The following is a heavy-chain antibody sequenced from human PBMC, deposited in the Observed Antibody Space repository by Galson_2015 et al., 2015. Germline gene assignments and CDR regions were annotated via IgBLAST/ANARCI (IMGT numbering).Heavy chain of an antibody. Sequence: SLRLSCAASGFIFNSNAMTWVRQAPGKGLKWVASISASGGNTYSADSVKGRFTISRDNSKSTVYLQMNSLRVEDTAVYYCAKGGMGVRFDYWGQGTLVTVSS. J-gene: IGHJ4*02. CDR1: GFIFNSNA. D-gene: IGHD3-10*01. CDR3: AKGGMGVRFDY. V-gene: IGHV3-23*01. CDR2: ISASGGNT.